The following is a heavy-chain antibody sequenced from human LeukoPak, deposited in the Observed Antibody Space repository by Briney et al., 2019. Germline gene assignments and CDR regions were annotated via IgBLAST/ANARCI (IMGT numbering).Heavy chain of an antibody. CDR2: IDHSGYT. J-gene: IGHJ4*02. Sequence: SETLSLTCAVSGVSFYDYYWSWVRQTPGKGLEWIGEIDHSGYTNDSPSLKSRVTLSIDTSRKQFSLNLRSVPVADTGIYYCTRMTAGHDYWGQGTLVTVSS. V-gene: IGHV4-34*01. D-gene: IGHD2-21*02. CDR3: TRMTAGHDY. CDR1: GVSFYDYY.